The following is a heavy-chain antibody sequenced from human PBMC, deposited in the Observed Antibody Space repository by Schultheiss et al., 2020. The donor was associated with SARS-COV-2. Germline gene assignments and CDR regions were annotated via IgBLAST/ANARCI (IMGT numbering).Heavy chain of an antibody. CDR2: IYYSGST. Sequence: SETLFLTCTVSGGSISSGGYYWSWIRQHPGKGLEWIGYIYYSGSTYYNPSLKSRVTISVDTSKNQFSLKLSSVTAADTAVYYCARSPGAAALYGMDVWGQGTTVTVSS. V-gene: IGHV4-31*03. D-gene: IGHD6-13*01. CDR3: ARSPGAAALYGMDV. CDR1: GGSISSGGYY. J-gene: IGHJ6*02.